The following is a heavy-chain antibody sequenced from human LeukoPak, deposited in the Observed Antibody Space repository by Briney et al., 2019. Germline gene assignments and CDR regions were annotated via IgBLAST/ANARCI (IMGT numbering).Heavy chain of an antibody. Sequence: GGSLRLSCAAYGFTFSSYAMHWVRQAPGKGLEYVSAISSNGGSTYYANSVKGRFTISRDNSKNTLYLQMGSLRAEDMAVYYCARSNKVGATYFDYWGQGTLVTVSS. CDR1: GFTFSSYA. CDR2: ISSNGGST. CDR3: ARSNKVGATYFDY. J-gene: IGHJ4*02. D-gene: IGHD1-26*01. V-gene: IGHV3-64*01.